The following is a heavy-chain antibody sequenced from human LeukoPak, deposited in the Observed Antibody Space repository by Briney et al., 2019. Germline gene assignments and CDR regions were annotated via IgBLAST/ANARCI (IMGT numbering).Heavy chain of an antibody. V-gene: IGHV4-39*01. CDR2: IYYSGSV. Sequence: SETLSLTCNVFGGSIGSSSYYWGWIRQAPGKGLEWIGSIYYSGSVYYNPSLKSRVTISEDTSKNRFSLKLSSVTAADTAVYYCAKATGGRVPFDYWGQGTLVTVSS. CDR1: GGSIGSSSYY. D-gene: IGHD3-16*01. CDR3: AKATGGRVPFDY. J-gene: IGHJ4*02.